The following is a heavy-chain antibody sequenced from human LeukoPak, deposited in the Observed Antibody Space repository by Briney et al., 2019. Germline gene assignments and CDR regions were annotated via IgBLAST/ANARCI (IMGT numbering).Heavy chain of an antibody. Sequence: PSETLSLTCTVSGGSISSYYWSWIRQPPGKGLEWIGYIYYSGSTNYNPSLKSRVTISVDTSKNQFSLKLSSVTAADTAVYYCARDRITMVRGVIIHYYGMDVWGQGTTVTVSS. CDR2: IYYSGST. J-gene: IGHJ6*02. V-gene: IGHV4-59*01. D-gene: IGHD3-10*01. CDR3: ARDRITMVRGVIIHYYGMDV. CDR1: GGSISSYY.